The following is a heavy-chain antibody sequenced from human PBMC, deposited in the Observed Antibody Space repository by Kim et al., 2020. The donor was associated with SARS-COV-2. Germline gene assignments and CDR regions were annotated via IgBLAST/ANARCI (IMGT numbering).Heavy chain of an antibody. D-gene: IGHD4-17*01. CDR3: ARDRRGVYGDHGVY. CDR2: ISAYNGNT. V-gene: IGHV1-18*01. CDR1: GYTFTSYG. Sequence: ASVKVSCKASGYTFTSYGISWVRQAPGQGLEWMGWISAYNGNTNYAQKFQGRVTMTTDTSTNTAYMELRSLRSDDTAVYYCARDRRGVYGDHGVYWGQGTLVTVFS. J-gene: IGHJ4*02.